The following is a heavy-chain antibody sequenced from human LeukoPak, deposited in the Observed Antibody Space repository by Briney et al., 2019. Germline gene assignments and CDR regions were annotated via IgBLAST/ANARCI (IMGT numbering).Heavy chain of an antibody. Sequence: PGRSLRLSCAASGFTFSSYGMHWVRQAPGKGLEWVAVISYDGSNKYYADSVKGRFTISRDNSKNTLYLQMNSPRAEDTAVYYCAKELRGYSYGLRNNWFDPWGQGTLVTVSS. J-gene: IGHJ5*02. D-gene: IGHD5-18*01. CDR1: GFTFSSYG. CDR3: AKELRGYSYGLRNNWFDP. V-gene: IGHV3-30*18. CDR2: ISYDGSNK.